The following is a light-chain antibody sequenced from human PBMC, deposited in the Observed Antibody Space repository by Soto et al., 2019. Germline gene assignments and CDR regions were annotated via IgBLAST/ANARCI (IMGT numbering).Light chain of an antibody. CDR1: QSISGW. J-gene: IGKJ2*01. V-gene: IGKV1-5*01. CDR3: QQYNNYPYT. Sequence: DIQMTQSPSTLSASVGDRVTISCRASQSISGWLAWYQQKAGKAPKLLIYDASSLESGVPSRFSGSGSGTESTLTISSPQPDDFATYYCQQYNNYPYTFGQGTKLEIK. CDR2: DAS.